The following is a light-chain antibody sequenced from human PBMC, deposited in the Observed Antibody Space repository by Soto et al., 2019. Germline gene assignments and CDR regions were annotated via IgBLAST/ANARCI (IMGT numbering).Light chain of an antibody. CDR3: QQFNKWPPST. V-gene: IGKV3-15*01. Sequence: EIVLTQSPATLSVSPGERATLSCRASQSVSSNLAWYQQKPGQAPRLLIYGASTRATGIPARFSGSGSGTDFTLTISSLQSEDFAVYYCQQFNKWPPSTFGQGTKVDIK. CDR1: QSVSSN. J-gene: IGKJ1*01. CDR2: GAS.